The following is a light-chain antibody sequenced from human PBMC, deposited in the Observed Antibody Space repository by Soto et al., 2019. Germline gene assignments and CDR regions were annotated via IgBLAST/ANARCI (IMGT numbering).Light chain of an antibody. J-gene: IGLJ2*01. CDR3: RTWDRSLTAGV. CDR1: TSNIGSSY. CDR2: DNN. Sequence: QSVLTQPPSVSAAPGQKVTISCSGSTSNIGSSYVSWYQQFPGTAPKLLIYDNNKRPSEIPDRFSGSKSGTSATLDITGLPAWDEAEYYGRTWDRSLTAGVFGGGTKLTVL. V-gene: IGLV1-51*01.